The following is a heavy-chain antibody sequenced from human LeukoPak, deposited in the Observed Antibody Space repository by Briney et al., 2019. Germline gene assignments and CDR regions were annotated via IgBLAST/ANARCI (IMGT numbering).Heavy chain of an antibody. CDR3: ARGRGLRGYCSGGSCFRSWFDP. D-gene: IGHD2-15*01. CDR1: GGSFSGYY. Sequence: SETLSLTCAVYGGSFSGYYWSWLRQPPGKGLEWIGEINHSGSTNYNPSLKSRVTISVDTSKNQFSLKLSSVTAADTAVYYCARGRGLRGYCSGGSCFRSWFDPWGQGTLVTVSS. CDR2: INHSGST. V-gene: IGHV4-34*01. J-gene: IGHJ5*02.